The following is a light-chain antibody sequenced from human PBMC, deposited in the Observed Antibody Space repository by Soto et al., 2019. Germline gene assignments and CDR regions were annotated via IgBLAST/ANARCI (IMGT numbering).Light chain of an antibody. CDR1: STEVGSYNY. J-gene: IGLJ2*01. Sequence: QSVLTQPASVSGSPGQSITISCTGTSTEVGSYNYVCWFQQYPGKAPKLIIYDVTNRPSGVSNRFSGSKSGTTASLTISGLQPEDVADYYCSSYTTRVALGVRFGGGTKLTVL. CDR2: DVT. V-gene: IGLV2-14*03. CDR3: SSYTTRVALGVR.